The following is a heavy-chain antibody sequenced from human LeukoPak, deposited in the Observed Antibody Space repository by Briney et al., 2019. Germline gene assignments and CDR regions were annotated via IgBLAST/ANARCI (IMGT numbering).Heavy chain of an antibody. V-gene: IGHV1-3*01. Sequence: ASVKVSCKTSGYTFTDNAVHWVRQAPGQSLEWMGWINANTQYSQKFQGRVTFTRDTSASTAYMELSSLRSDDTAVYYCARGFYSNGIGDYWGQGTLVTVSS. CDR1: GYTFTDNA. D-gene: IGHD2-21*01. J-gene: IGHJ4*02. CDR3: ARGFYSNGIGDY. CDR2: INANT.